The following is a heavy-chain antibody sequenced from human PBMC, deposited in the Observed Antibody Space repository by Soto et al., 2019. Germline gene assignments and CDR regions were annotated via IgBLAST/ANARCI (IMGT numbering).Heavy chain of an antibody. V-gene: IGHV4-39*01. Sequence: SQTLSLTCDASGGSLNNSHSFWGWVRRPPGRGLEFLGSVYYGGGTCYNPSLMSRVTVSVDRTKSQVYLRVRACTVAAPAMYLCVRVAEAATRHTDCDSWGQGIVVRVSS. J-gene: IGHJ4*02. CDR1: GGSLNNSHSF. CDR3: VRVAEAATRHTDCDS. CDR2: VYYGGGT. D-gene: IGHD2-15*01.